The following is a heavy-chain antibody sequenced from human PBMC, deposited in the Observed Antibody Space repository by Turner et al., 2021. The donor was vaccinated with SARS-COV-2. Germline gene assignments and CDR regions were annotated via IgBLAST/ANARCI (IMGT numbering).Heavy chain of an antibody. CDR3: ARDLLAYGMDV. D-gene: IGHD3-3*02. V-gene: IGHV3-53*04. CDR1: GFTVSRNY. CDR2: IYSGGST. J-gene: IGHJ6*02. Sequence: EVQLVESGGGLVQPGGSLGLACAASGFTVSRNYMSWVSQDPGKGLEWVSVIYSGGSTFYADSVKGRFTISRHNSKNTLYLQMNSLRAEDTAVYYCARDLLAYGMDVWGQGTTVTVSS.